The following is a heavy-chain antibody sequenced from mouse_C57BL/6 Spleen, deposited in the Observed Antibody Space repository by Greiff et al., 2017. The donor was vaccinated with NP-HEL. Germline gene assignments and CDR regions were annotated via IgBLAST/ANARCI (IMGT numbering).Heavy chain of an antibody. V-gene: IGHV1-64*01. D-gene: IGHD4-1*02. CDR2: IHPNSGST. J-gene: IGHJ4*01. Sequence: QVQLQQPGAELVKPGASVKLSCKASGYTFTSYWMHWVKQRPGQGLEWIGMIHPNSGSTNYNEKFKSKATLTVDKSSSTAYMQLSSLTSEDSAVYYCARSFHPTGNYATDDWGQGTSVTVSS. CDR1: GYTFTSYW. CDR3: ARSFHPTGNYATDD.